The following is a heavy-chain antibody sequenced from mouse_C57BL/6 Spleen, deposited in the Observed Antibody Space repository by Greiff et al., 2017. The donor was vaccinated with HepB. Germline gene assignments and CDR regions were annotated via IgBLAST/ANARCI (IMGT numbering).Heavy chain of an antibody. CDR1: GYTFTSYW. V-gene: IGHV1-50*01. Sequence: QVQLQQPGAELVKPGASVKLSCKASGYTFTSYWMQWVKQRPGQGLEWIGEIDPSDSYTNYNQKFKGKATMTVDTASSTAYMQLSGLTSEDSAVYYCARPYYYGSSPYWYFDVWGTGTTVTVSS. CDR2: IDPSDSYT. CDR3: ARPYYYGSSPYWYFDV. D-gene: IGHD1-1*01. J-gene: IGHJ1*03.